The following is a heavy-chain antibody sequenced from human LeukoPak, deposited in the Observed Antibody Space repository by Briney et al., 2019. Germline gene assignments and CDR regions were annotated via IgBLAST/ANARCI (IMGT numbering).Heavy chain of an antibody. CDR1: GGTFSSYA. V-gene: IGHV1-69*05. J-gene: IGHJ4*02. D-gene: IGHD2-15*01. Sequence: SVKVSCKASGGTFSSYAISWVRQAPGQGLEWMGRIIPIFGTANRAQKFQGRVTITTDESTSTAYMELSSLRSEDTAVYYCARVHCSGGSCYSDYWGQGTLVTVSS. CDR3: ARVHCSGGSCYSDY. CDR2: IIPIFGTA.